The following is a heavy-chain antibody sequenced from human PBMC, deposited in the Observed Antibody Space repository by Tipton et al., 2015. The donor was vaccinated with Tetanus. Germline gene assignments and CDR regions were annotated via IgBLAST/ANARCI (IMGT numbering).Heavy chain of an antibody. D-gene: IGHD6-6*01. J-gene: IGHJ6*03. CDR1: GFTFSSYA. CDR3: ASDRGGSSRRYYYCYMDV. V-gene: IGHV3-30-3*01. CDR2: ISYDGSNK. Sequence: QLVQSGGGVVQPGRSLRLSCAASGFTFSSYAMHWVRQAPGKGLEWVAVISYDGSNKYYADSVKGRFTISRDNSKNTLYLQMNSLRSEDTAVYYCASDRGGSSRRYYYCYMDVWGKGTTITVSS.